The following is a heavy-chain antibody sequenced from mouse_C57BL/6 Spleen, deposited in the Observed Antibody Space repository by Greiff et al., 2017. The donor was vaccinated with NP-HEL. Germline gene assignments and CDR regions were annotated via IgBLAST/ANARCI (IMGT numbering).Heavy chain of an antibody. D-gene: IGHD2-5*01. CDR3: ARGPYYSNGNYYAMDY. Sequence: VQLQQSGAELVKPGASVKMSCKASGYTFTSYWITWVKQRPGQGLEWIGDIYPGSSSTNYNEKFKSKATLTVDTSSSTAYMQLSSLTSEDSAVYYCARGPYYSNGNYYAMDYWGQGTSVTVSS. CDR2: IYPGSSST. J-gene: IGHJ4*01. V-gene: IGHV1-55*01. CDR1: GYTFTSYW.